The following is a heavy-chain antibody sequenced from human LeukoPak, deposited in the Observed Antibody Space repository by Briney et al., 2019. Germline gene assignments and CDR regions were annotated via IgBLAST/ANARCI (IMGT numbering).Heavy chain of an antibody. V-gene: IGHV4-39*07. D-gene: IGHD6-19*01. Sequence: PSETLSLTCTVSGGSISSSSYYWGWIRQPPGKGLEWIGSIYYSGSTYYNPSLKSRVTISVDTSKNQFSLKLSSVTAADTAVYYCARSGGSDWGQGTLVTVSP. CDR3: ARSGGSD. CDR1: GGSISSSSYY. J-gene: IGHJ4*02. CDR2: IYYSGST.